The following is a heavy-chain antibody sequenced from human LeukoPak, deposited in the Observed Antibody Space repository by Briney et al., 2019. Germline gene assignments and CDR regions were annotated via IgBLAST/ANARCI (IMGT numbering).Heavy chain of an antibody. CDR3: AKARSLLPDY. CDR2: IRYDGSNA. V-gene: IGHV3-30*02. Sequence: GGSLRLSCAASGFTFSSYGMHCVRQAPGKGLEWVAFIRYDGSNAYYADSVKGRFTISRDNSKNTLYLQMNSLRAEDTAVYYCAKARSLLPDYWGQGTLVTVSS. J-gene: IGHJ4*02. CDR1: GFTFSSYG. D-gene: IGHD2/OR15-2a*01.